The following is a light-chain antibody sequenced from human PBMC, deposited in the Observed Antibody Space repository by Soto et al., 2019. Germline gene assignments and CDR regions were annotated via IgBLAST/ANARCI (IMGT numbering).Light chain of an antibody. CDR3: QRYNNVPKT. CDR2: ATS. CDR1: HDIGKN. J-gene: IGKJ1*01. Sequence: DFLMTQSPSSLSASVGDRVTITCRASHDIGKNLAWYQQKPGKVPQVLISATSILQSGIPPRFSGSGSAKDFTLTINNLQPEDVATYYCQRYNNVPKTFGQGTKVEVK. V-gene: IGKV1-27*01.